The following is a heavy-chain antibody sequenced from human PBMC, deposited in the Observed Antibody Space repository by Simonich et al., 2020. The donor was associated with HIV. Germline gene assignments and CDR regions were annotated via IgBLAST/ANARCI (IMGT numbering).Heavy chain of an antibody. V-gene: IGHV4-34*01. CDR2: IYYSGGT. Sequence: QVQLQQWGAGLLKPSETLSLTCAVYGGSFSGYYWSWIRQPPGKGLEWIGSIYYSGGTYYNPSLKSRVTISVDTSKNQFSLKLSSVTAADTAVYYCASITGTTFRVSYWGQGTLVTVSS. J-gene: IGHJ4*02. CDR1: GGSFSGYY. D-gene: IGHD1-7*01. CDR3: ASITGTTFRVSY.